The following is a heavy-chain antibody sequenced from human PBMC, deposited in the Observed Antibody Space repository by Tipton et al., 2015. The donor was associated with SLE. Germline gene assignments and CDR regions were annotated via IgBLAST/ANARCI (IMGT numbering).Heavy chain of an antibody. CDR2: TYKSANT. D-gene: IGHD1-26*01. V-gene: IGHV4-4*08. CDR3: ASHWGPVGATALYFDY. J-gene: IGHJ4*02. CDR1: GGSISSHY. Sequence: TLSLTCTVSGGSISSHYWSWIRQPPGKGLEWVGYTYKSANTNYNPPLETRLTISVDTSKNQFSLKLSSVTAADTAVYYCASHWGPVGATALYFDYWGQGTLVTVSS.